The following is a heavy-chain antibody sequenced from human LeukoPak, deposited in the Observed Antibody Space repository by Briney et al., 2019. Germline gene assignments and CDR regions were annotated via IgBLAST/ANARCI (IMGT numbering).Heavy chain of an antibody. V-gene: IGHV4-61*01. CDR2: IYYSGST. J-gene: IGHJ4*02. CDR3: ARGSTMVSDY. Sequence: SETPSLTCTVSGGSVSSGSYYWSWIRQPPGKGLEWIGYIYYSGSTNYNPSLNSRVTISVDTSKNQFSLNLSSVTAADTAVYYCARGSTMVSDYWGQGTLVTVSS. CDR1: GGSVSSGSYY. D-gene: IGHD3-10*01.